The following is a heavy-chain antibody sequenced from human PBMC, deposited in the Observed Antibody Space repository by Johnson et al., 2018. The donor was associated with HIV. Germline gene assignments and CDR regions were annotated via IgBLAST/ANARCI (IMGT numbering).Heavy chain of an antibody. V-gene: IGHV3-23*04. J-gene: IGHJ3*02. CDR1: GFTFSTYG. CDR3: ERDLGSGYNDAFDI. CDR2: ISGTGGTT. Sequence: VQLVEFGGGLVQPGGSLRMSCVASGFTFSTYGMTWVRQAPGKGLEWVSAISGTGGTTYYADSVKGRFTISRDNAKNSLYLQMNSLRAEDTALYYCERDLGSGYNDAFDIWGQGTMVTVSS. D-gene: IGHD3-22*01.